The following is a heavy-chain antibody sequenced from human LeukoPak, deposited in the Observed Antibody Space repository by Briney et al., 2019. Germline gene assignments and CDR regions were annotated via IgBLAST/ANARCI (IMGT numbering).Heavy chain of an antibody. CDR1: GVSISSSSYY. CDR2: IYYSGST. CDR3: ARHIRGYSGYDSDYYYYYYMDV. V-gene: IGHV4-39*01. Sequence: PSESLSLTCTVSGVSISSSSYYWGWIRQPPGKGLEWIGSIYYSGSTYYNPSLKSRVTISVDTSKNQFSLKLSSVTAADTAVYYCARHIRGYSGYDSDYYYYYYMDVWGKGTTVSISS. D-gene: IGHD5-12*01. J-gene: IGHJ6*03.